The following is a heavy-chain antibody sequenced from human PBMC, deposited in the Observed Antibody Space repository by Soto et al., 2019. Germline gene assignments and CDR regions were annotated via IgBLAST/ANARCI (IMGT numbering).Heavy chain of an antibody. Sequence: PGGSLRLSCAASGFTFSSYSMNWVRQAPGKGLEWVSSISSSSSYIYYADSVKGRFTISRDNAKNSLYLQMNSLRAEDTALYYWSKDILGIAAFRFDLWGQGTLVTVSS. D-gene: IGHD6-6*01. V-gene: IGHV3-21*04. CDR1: GFTFSSYS. CDR3: SKDILGIAAFRFDL. CDR2: ISSSSSYI. J-gene: IGHJ5*02.